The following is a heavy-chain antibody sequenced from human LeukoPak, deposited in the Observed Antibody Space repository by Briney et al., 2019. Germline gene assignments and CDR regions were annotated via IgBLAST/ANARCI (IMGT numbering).Heavy chain of an antibody. CDR2: IGLGGDT. V-gene: IGHV3-13*01. CDR3: VRGGIRVSGIDAFDI. J-gene: IGHJ3*02. D-gene: IGHD5/OR15-5a*01. Sequence: GGSLRLSCAASGFSFRSYDMHWVRQVPGRGLKWVSAIGLGGDTHYPDSVKGRFTVSRENGENSLYLQMNGLTDGDTAVYYCVRGGIRVSGIDAFDIWGQGTWVAVSS. CDR1: GFSFRSYD.